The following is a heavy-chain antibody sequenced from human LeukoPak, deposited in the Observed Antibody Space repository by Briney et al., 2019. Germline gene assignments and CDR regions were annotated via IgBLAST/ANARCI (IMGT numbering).Heavy chain of an antibody. V-gene: IGHV4-59*01. CDR3: ARDRNYLDSSGYYFDY. CDR1: GGSISSYY. CDR2: IYYSGST. J-gene: IGHJ4*02. Sequence: SETLSLTCTVSGGSISSYYWSWIRQPPGKGLEWIGYIYYSGSTNYNPSLKSRVTISVDASKNQFSLKLSSVTAADTAVFYCARDRNYLDSSGYYFDYWGQGTLVTVSS. D-gene: IGHD3-22*01.